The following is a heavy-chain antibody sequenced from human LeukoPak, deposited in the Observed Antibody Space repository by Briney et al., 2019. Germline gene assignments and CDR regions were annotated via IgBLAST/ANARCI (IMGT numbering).Heavy chain of an antibody. CDR2: INPNSGGT. D-gene: IGHD3-9*01. Sequence: ASVKVSCKASGYTFTGYYMHWVRQAPGQGLEWMGWINPNSGGTNYAQKFQGRVTMTRDTSISTAYMELSRLRSDDTAVYYCARGTDYDMLTGYYYYYMDVWGKGTTVTASS. CDR3: ARGTDYDMLTGYYYYYMDV. CDR1: GYTFTGYY. J-gene: IGHJ6*03. V-gene: IGHV1-2*02.